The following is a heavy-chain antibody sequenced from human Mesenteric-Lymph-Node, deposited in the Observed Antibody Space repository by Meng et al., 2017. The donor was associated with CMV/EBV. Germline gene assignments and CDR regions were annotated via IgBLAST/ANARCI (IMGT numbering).Heavy chain of an antibody. CDR2: ISSGGRTI. J-gene: IGHJ2*01. CDR1: GFTFSAYY. D-gene: IGHD6-13*01. V-gene: IGHV3-11*01. CDR3: ARDSAAAVDWYFDL. Sequence: ASGFTFSAYYMSWIRQAPGRGLEWISYISSGGRTIYYADSVKGRFTISRDNAKNSLYLQMNSLRAEDTAVYYCARDSAAAVDWYFDLWGRGTLVTVSS.